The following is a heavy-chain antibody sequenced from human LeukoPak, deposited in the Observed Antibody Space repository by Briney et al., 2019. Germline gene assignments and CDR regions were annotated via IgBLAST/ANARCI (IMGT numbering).Heavy chain of an antibody. CDR1: GGSFSGYY. V-gene: IGHV4-34*01. Sequence: SETLSLTCAVYGGSFSGYYCTWIRQPPGKGLEWIGDINHSGRTDYNPSLKSRVTISLDTSKNLFSLKLSSVTAADTAVYYCARRNYYYGMDVWGQGTTVTVSS. CDR3: ARRNYYYGMDV. J-gene: IGHJ6*02. CDR2: INHSGRT.